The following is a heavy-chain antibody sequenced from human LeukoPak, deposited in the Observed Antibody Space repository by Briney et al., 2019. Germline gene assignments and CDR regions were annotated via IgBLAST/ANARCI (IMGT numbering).Heavy chain of an antibody. CDR1: GFSLTTSGMC. CDR2: VDWDDDK. D-gene: IGHD3-22*01. J-gene: IGHJ4*02. CDR3: ARYSFDSSGYYSSLRYFDY. V-gene: IGHV2-70*11. Sequence: SGPTLVKPTQTLTLTCTFSGFSLTTSGMCMNWIRQPPGKALEWLARVDWDDDKYYSTSLKTRLTISKDTSKNQVVLTMTNMDPVDTATYYCARYSFDSSGYYSSLRYFDYWGQGTLVTVSS.